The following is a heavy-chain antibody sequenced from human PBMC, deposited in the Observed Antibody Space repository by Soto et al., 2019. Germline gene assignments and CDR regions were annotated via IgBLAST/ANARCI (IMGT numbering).Heavy chain of an antibody. CDR1: GYTFTSYY. D-gene: IGHD3-3*01. CDR2: INPSGGST. Sequence: ASVKVSCKASGYTFTSYYMHWVRQAPGQGLEWMGIINPSGGSTSYAQKFQGRVTMTRDTSTSTVYMELSSLRSEDTAVYYCAREAYDFWSGYQQYYYYYMDVWGKGTTVTVSS. CDR3: AREAYDFWSGYQQYYYYYMDV. J-gene: IGHJ6*03. V-gene: IGHV1-46*03.